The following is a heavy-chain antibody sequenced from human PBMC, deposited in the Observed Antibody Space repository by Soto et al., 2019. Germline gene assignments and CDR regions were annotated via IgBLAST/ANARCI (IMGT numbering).Heavy chain of an antibody. CDR3: ATRNDDSGSLDY. CDR2: IYHSGSA. V-gene: IGHV4-4*02. D-gene: IGHD3-10*01. J-gene: IGHJ4*02. CDR1: GGSISSNKW. Sequence: PSETLSLTCAVSGGSISSNKWWNWIRQPPGKGLEWIGEIYHSGSAIYNPSLKSRVTISVDKSKNHFSLKLMSVTAADTAVYYCATRNDDSGSLDYWGQGTLVTVSS.